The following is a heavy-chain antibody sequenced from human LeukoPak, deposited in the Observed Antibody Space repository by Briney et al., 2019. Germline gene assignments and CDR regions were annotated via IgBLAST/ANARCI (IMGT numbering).Heavy chain of an antibody. CDR2: INHSGST. V-gene: IGHV4-34*01. Sequence: SETLSLTCAVYGGSFSGYYWSWIRQPPGKGLEWIGEINHSGSTNYNPSLRSRVTISVDTSKNQFSLKLSSVTAADTAVYYCASQHRRGYCSSTSCRYYFDYWGQGTLVTVSS. CDR3: ASQHRRGYCSSTSCRYYFDY. D-gene: IGHD2-2*01. CDR1: GGSFSGYY. J-gene: IGHJ4*02.